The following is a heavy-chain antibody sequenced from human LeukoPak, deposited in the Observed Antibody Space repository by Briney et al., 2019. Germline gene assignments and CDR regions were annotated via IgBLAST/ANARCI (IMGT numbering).Heavy chain of an antibody. CDR2: TYYRSKWYN. V-gene: IGHV6-1*01. CDR3: ARDYYDSSGYSHYDY. CDR1: GDSFSSNSAT. D-gene: IGHD3-22*01. Sequence: SQTLSLTCVISGDSFSSNSATWNWIRQSPSRGLEWLGRTYYRSKWYNDYAVSVKSRITINPDTTKNHFSLQLNSVTPEDTAVYYCARDYYDSSGYSHYDYWGQGTLATVSS. J-gene: IGHJ4*02.